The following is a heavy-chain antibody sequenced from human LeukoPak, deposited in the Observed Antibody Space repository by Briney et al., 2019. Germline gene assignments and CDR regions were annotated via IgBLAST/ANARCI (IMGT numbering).Heavy chain of an antibody. D-gene: IGHD3-22*01. V-gene: IGHV3-30*03. CDR2: ISYDGSNK. Sequence: GGSLRLSCAASGFTFSSYGMHWVRQAPGKGLEWVAVISYDGSNKYYADSVKGRFTISRDNAKNSLYLQMNSLRAEDTAVYYCARNTYYDSSPSLLDWGQGTLVTVSS. CDR1: GFTFSSYG. J-gene: IGHJ4*02. CDR3: ARNTYYDSSPSLLD.